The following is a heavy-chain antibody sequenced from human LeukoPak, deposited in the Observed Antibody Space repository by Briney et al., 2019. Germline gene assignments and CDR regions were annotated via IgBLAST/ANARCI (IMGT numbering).Heavy chain of an antibody. CDR1: GYTFTSYY. J-gene: IGHJ6*02. CDR3: ARGDYYDSSGYYYYYYGMDV. Sequence: GASVKVSCKASGYTFTSYYMHWVRQAPGQGLEWMGIINPSGGSTSYAQKFQGRVTMTRDTSTSTVYMELSSLRSEDTAVYYCARGDYYDSSGYYYYYYGMDVWGQGTTVTVSS. D-gene: IGHD3-22*01. V-gene: IGHV1-46*01. CDR2: INPSGGST.